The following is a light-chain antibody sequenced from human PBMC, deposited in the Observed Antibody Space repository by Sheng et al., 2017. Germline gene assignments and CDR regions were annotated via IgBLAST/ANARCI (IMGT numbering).Light chain of an antibody. CDR1: QSISSW. J-gene: IGKJ4*01. CDR3: QQYYNYPPLT. V-gene: IGKV1-5*03. Sequence: DIQMTQSPSTLSASVGDRVTITCRASQSISSWLAWYQQKPGKAPKLLIYKASTLESGVPSRFSGSESGTDFTLTINSLQSEDFATYYCQQYYNYPPLTFGGGTKVEIK. CDR2: KAS.